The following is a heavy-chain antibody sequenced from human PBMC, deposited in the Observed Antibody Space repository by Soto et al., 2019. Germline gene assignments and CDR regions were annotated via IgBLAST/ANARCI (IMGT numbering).Heavy chain of an antibody. CDR3: ARIPTGYPKWFDP. V-gene: IGHV4-39*01. Sequence: SETPSLTCTVSGASISTNHHNWAWVRQPPGKGLEWMGNIHYRGDTYFNPSLGSRLSMSVDTSKNQFSLKMTSVTAADTAVYYCARIPTGYPKWFDPWGQGTLGTVSS. D-gene: IGHD3-9*01. CDR1: GASISTNHHN. CDR2: IHYRGDT. J-gene: IGHJ5*02.